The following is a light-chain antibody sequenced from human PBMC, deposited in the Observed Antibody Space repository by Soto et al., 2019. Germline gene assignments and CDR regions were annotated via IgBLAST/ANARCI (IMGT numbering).Light chain of an antibody. CDR2: GAS. J-gene: IGKJ1*01. Sequence: GTLTKTPGERATLSCRASQSVSNNYLAWYQQKPGQAPRLLIYGASNRATGIPDRFSGSGSGTDFTLANSRLEAEYSAAEFLLHHGSAGRFGHRTKVDIK. CDR3: LHHGSAGR. V-gene: IGKV3-20*01. CDR1: QSVSNNY.